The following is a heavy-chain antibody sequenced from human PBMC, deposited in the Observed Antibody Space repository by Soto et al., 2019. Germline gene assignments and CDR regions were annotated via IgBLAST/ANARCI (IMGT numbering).Heavy chain of an antibody. V-gene: IGHV4-61*01. J-gene: IGHJ4*02. D-gene: IGHD6-13*01. CDR1: GGSVDSGRYF. Sequence: PSETLSLTCTVPGGSVDSGRYFWSWIRQPPGKGLEWIGYIYYNGNTNYNPSLKSRVTISVDTSKNQFSLKMRSVTAADTAVFFCARVFSTSWFYYFDLWGQGTVVTVS. CDR3: ARVFSTSWFYYFDL. CDR2: IYYNGNT.